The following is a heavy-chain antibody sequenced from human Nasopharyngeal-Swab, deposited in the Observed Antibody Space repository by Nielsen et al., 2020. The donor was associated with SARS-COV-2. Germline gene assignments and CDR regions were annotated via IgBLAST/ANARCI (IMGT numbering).Heavy chain of an antibody. J-gene: IGHJ6*03. CDR3: ARGPGGYGRNYYYYYMDV. CDR2: INHSGST. Sequence: SETLSLTCAVYGGSFSGYYWSWIRQPPGKGLEWIGEINHSGSTNYNPSLKSRVTISVDTSKNQFSLKLSSVTAADTAVYYCARGPGGYGRNYYYYYMDVWGKGTTVTVSS. D-gene: IGHD2-15*01. CDR1: GGSFSGYY. V-gene: IGHV4-34*01.